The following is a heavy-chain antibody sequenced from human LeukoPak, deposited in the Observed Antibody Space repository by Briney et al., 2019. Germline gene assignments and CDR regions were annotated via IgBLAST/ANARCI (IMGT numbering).Heavy chain of an antibody. Sequence: PGGSLRLSCAASGFTFSSYDMHWVRQATGKGLEWVSAIGTAGDTYYPGSVKGRFTISRENAKNSLYLQMNSLRAGDTAVYYCARRLYCSGTSCYTGPDALDVWGQGTVVTVSS. CDR2: IGTAGDT. CDR1: GFTFSSYD. CDR3: ARRLYCSGTSCYTGPDALDV. J-gene: IGHJ3*01. D-gene: IGHD2-2*02. V-gene: IGHV3-13*01.